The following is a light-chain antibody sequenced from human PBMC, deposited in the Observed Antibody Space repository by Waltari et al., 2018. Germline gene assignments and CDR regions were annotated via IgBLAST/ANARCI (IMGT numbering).Light chain of an antibody. J-gene: IGKJ1*01. CDR1: ESVSTK. CDR3: QQYSNWPPT. V-gene: IGKV3-15*01. Sequence: ETVMTQSPATLSVSPGEGATPSCRASESVSTKLAWYQRKSGQAPRLLIYGASTRATGIPARFSGTGTGTEFTLTVSSLQSEDFALYYCQQYSNWPPTFGQGTKVDIK. CDR2: GAS.